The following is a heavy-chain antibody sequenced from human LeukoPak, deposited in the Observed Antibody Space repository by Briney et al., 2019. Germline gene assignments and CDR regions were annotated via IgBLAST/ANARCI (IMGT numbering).Heavy chain of an antibody. J-gene: IGHJ4*02. V-gene: IGHV3-48*01. CDR1: GGSISSYY. CDR2: ISGSRGII. D-gene: IGHD3-22*01. Sequence: PSETLSLTCTVSGGSISSYYWSWVRQAPGKGLEWISYISGSRGIIDYADSVRGRFTISRDNAKNSLYLEMNTLGAEDTAVYYCARGSTYYESSGQVPFDYWGQGTLVTVSS. CDR3: ARGSTYYESSGQVPFDY.